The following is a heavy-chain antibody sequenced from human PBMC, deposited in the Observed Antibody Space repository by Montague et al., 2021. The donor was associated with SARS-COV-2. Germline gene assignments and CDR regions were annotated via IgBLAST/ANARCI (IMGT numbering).Heavy chain of an antibody. CDR3: ARVRYYGSGTSLGMDV. J-gene: IGHJ6*04. CDR1: GGSFSGYY. CDR2: INHSRGT. D-gene: IGHD3-10*01. Sequence: SETLSLTCAVYGGSFSGYYDYWIRQPPGKGQEWIGEINHSRGTNYNPTLTSRGTISVGTSTNQFSLKLSSVAAADTAVYYCARVRYYGSGTSLGMDVWGKGTTVTVSS. V-gene: IGHV4-34*01.